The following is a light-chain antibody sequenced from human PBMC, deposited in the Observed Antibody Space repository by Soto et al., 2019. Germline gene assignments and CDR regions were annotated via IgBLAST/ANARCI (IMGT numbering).Light chain of an antibody. CDR3: QQYNNYSWT. CDR1: QSISSW. J-gene: IGKJ1*01. V-gene: IGKV1-5*01. Sequence: DIQMTQSPSTLSASVGDRVTITCRASQSISSWMAWYQQKPGKAPNLLIYDASSLESGVPSKFSGSGSGTQFTLTILSLQPDDFATYYCQQYNNYSWTFGQRTKVEIK. CDR2: DAS.